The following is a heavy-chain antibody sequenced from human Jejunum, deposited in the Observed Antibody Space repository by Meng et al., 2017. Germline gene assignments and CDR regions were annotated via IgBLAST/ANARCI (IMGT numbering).Heavy chain of an antibody. CDR3: ARSYNVVNGYWSVGGF. CDR1: GYTFANYN. V-gene: IGHV1-46*01. Sequence: GQLVQSGAEVKEPGALVEISGKANGYTFANYNLHWGRQAPGQGPEWMGILEPSGGQMTYAQKFQGRHSMTWDTSTSTVYMEMSSLRSEDAAVYYCARSYNVVNGYWSVGGFWGQGTLVTVSS. CDR2: LEPSGGQM. J-gene: IGHJ4*02. D-gene: IGHD2-15*01.